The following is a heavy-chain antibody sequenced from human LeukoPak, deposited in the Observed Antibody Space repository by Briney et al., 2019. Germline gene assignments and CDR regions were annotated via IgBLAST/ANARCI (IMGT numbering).Heavy chain of an antibody. V-gene: IGHV2-70*11. Sequence: SGPTLVNPTQTLTLTCTFSGFSLSTSGMCVSWIRQPPGKALEWFARIDWDDDKYYSTSLKTRLTISKDTSKNQVVLTMTNMDPVDTATYYCARIAYYYDSSGYYHMDVWGKGTTVTVSS. D-gene: IGHD3-22*01. CDR2: IDWDDDK. J-gene: IGHJ6*03. CDR3: ARIAYYYDSSGYYHMDV. CDR1: GFSLSTSGMC.